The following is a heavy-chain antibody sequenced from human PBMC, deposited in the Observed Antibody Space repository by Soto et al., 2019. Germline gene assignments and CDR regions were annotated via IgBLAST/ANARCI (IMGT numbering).Heavy chain of an antibody. V-gene: IGHV3-72*01. CDR2: TRNKANSYTT. CDR1: GFTFSDHY. J-gene: IGHJ6*02. CDR3: ARVANYGGYYCYGMDV. Sequence: PGGSLRLSCAASGFTFSDHYMDWVRQAPGKGLEWVGRTRNKANSYTTEYAASGKGRFTISRDDSKNSLYLQMNSVKTEDTAVYYCARVANYGGYYCYGMDVWGQGITVTVSS. D-gene: IGHD3-10*01.